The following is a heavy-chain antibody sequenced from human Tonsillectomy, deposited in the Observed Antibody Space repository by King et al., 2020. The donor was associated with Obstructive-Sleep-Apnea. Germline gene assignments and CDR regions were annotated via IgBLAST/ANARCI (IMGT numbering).Heavy chain of an antibody. J-gene: IGHJ4*02. CDR3: VRDYYDSSGYYPSYFDY. Sequence: QLVQSGAEVKKPGSSVKVSCKASGGTFSSYAISWVRQAPGQGLEWMGGIIPILDIANYPQKFQGRVTITADKSTSTAYMELSSLRSEVTAVYYCVRDYYDSSGYYPSYFDYWAQGTLVTVSS. V-gene: IGHV1-69*09. CDR2: IIPILDIA. D-gene: IGHD3-22*01. CDR1: GGTFSSYA.